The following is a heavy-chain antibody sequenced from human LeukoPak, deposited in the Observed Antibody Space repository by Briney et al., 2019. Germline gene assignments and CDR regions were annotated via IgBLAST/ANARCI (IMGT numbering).Heavy chain of an antibody. Sequence: GGSLRLSCAASGFTFSSYNMNWVRQAPGKGLEWVSSISSSSSYIYYADSVKGRFTISRDNAKNSLYLQMNSLRAEDTAVYYCASPADIVVVPAAFDYWGQGTLVTVSS. CDR1: GFTFSSYN. CDR3: ASPADIVVVPAAFDY. CDR2: ISSSSSYI. J-gene: IGHJ4*02. D-gene: IGHD2-2*01. V-gene: IGHV3-21*01.